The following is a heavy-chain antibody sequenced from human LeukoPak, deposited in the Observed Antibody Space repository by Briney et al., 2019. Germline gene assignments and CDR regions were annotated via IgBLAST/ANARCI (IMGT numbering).Heavy chain of an antibody. J-gene: IGHJ4*02. CDR3: ASARLIAARPFDY. CDR2: INPNSGGT. V-gene: IGHV1-2*02. Sequence: ASVKASCKASGYTFTGYYMHWVRQAPGQGLEWMGWINPNSGGTNYAQKFQGRVTMTRDTSISTAYMELSRLRSDNTAVYYCASARLIAARPFDYWGQGTLVTVSS. CDR1: GYTFTGYY. D-gene: IGHD6-6*01.